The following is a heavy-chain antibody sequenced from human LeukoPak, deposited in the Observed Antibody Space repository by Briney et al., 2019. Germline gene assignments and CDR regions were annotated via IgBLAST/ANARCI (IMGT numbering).Heavy chain of an antibody. CDR1: GGSISSYY. J-gene: IGHJ4*02. Sequence: SETLSLTCTVSGGSISSYYWSWIRQPPGKGLEWIGYIYYSGSTNYNPSLKSRVTISVDTSKNQFSLKLSSVTAADTAVYYCARYSSSFAYWGQGTLVTVSS. V-gene: IGHV4-59*01. CDR3: ARYSSSFAY. CDR2: IYYSGST. D-gene: IGHD6-13*01.